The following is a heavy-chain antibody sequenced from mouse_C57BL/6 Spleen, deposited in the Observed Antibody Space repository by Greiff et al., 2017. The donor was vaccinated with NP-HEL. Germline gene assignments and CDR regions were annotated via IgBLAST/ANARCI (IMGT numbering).Heavy chain of an antibody. CDR1: GYTFTDYN. J-gene: IGHJ1*03. Sequence: VQLQQPGPELVKPGASVKIPCKASGYTFTDYNMDWVKQSHGKSLEWIGDINPNNGGTIYNQKFKGKATLTVDKSSSTAYMELRSLTSEDTAVYYCAAYYYGSTPWYFDVWGTGTTVTVSS. D-gene: IGHD1-1*01. CDR2: INPNNGGT. V-gene: IGHV1-18*01. CDR3: AAYYYGSTPWYFDV.